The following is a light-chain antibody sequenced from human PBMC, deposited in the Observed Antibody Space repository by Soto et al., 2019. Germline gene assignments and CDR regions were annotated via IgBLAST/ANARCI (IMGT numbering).Light chain of an antibody. J-gene: IGKJ4*01. CDR2: GAS. CDR3: QQYASSPLT. V-gene: IGKV3-20*01. CDR1: QSVGRNY. Sequence: EIVLTQSPGTLSLSPGERATLSCRASQSVGRNYLAWYQQKPGQAPRLLIYGASSRATGIPDTFRGSGSGTDFTLTISRLEPEDFAVYYCQQYASSPLTFGGGTKVEI.